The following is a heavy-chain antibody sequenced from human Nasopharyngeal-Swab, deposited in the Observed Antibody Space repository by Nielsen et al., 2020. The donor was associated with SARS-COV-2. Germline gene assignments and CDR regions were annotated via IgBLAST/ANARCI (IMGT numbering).Heavy chain of an antibody. J-gene: IGHJ4*02. CDR3: VKWVVAVAGTEI. D-gene: IGHD6-19*01. Sequence: WIRQPPGKGLEWVAVISYDGSNKYYADSVKGRFTISRDNSKNTLYLQMNSLRAEDTAVYYCVKWVVAVAGTEIWGQGTLVTVSS. V-gene: IGHV3-30-3*02. CDR2: ISYDGSNK.